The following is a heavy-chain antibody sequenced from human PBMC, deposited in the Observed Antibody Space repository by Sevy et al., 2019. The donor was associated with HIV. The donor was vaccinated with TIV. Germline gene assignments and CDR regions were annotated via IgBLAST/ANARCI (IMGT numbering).Heavy chain of an antibody. CDR1: GGTFSRYG. CDR2: IIPILGTV. CDR3: ARGGGNGWYYFDY. Sequence: ASVKVSCKASGGTFSRYGISWVRQAPGQGLEWMGGIIPILGTVNYAQKFQGRVTITADESTKTANMELSSLGSEETAVYYCARGGGNGWYYFDYWGQETLVTVSS. V-gene: IGHV1-69*13. D-gene: IGHD6-19*01. J-gene: IGHJ4*02.